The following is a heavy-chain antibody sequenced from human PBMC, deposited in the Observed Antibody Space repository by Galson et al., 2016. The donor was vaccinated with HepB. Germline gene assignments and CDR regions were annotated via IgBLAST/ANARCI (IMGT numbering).Heavy chain of an antibody. CDR3: ARERADYDSRGYYSNAFDI. J-gene: IGHJ3*02. D-gene: IGHD3-22*01. V-gene: IGHV3-11*05. Sequence: GRFTISRDNTKNALYLQMNSLRAEDTAVYYCARERADYDSRGYYSNAFDIWGQGTMVTVSS.